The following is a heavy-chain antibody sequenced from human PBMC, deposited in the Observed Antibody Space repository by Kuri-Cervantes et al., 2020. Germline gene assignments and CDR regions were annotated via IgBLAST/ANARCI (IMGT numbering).Heavy chain of an antibody. V-gene: IGHV3-23*01. CDR1: GFTFSRYH. Sequence: GGSLRLSCVASGFTFSRYHMDWVRQAPGKGLESISSISNSGAHTYYADSVRGRFTISRDNSKNTVYLQMNSLRVEDTAQYYCARGRRGVPVSSRFFDPWGQGTLVTVSS. CDR2: ISNSGAHT. D-gene: IGHD6-13*01. J-gene: IGHJ5*02. CDR3: ARGRRGVPVSSRFFDP.